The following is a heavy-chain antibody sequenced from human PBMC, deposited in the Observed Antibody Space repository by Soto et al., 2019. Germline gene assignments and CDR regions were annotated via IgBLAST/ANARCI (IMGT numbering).Heavy chain of an antibody. Sequence: SETLSLTCTVSGASISSSSFYWGWIRQPPGKGLEWIASIYYSGSTFYNPSLKSRVTMSVDTSKNQFSLKLSSVTAADTAVYYCARGVVVVAARAFDIWGQGTMVTVSS. J-gene: IGHJ3*02. CDR2: IYYSGST. CDR1: GASISSSSFY. V-gene: IGHV4-39*07. CDR3: ARGVVVVAARAFDI. D-gene: IGHD2-15*01.